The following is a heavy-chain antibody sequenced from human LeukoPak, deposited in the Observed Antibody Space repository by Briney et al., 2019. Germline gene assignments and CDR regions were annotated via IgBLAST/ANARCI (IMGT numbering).Heavy chain of an antibody. CDR3: AGAPPHCSGGHCRLRFDY. CDR2: IKRKTDGGTT. J-gene: IGHJ4*02. D-gene: IGHD2-15*01. V-gene: IGHV3-15*01. CDR1: GITFTNAW. Sequence: GGSLRLSCVASGITFTNAWMSWVRQAPGKGLEWVGRIKRKTDGGTTDYAAPVKGRFTISRDDSKNTLYLQMNSLKTEDTAVYSCAGAPPHCSGGHCRLRFDYWGQGTLVTVSS.